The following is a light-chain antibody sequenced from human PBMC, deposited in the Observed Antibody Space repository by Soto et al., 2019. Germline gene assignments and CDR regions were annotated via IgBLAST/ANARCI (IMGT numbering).Light chain of an antibody. Sequence: QSALTQPPSASGTPGQRVAISCSGSRSNIGSHYVHWYQQIPGTAPKLLIYMNDQRPSGVPDRISGSKSGTSASLAISGLRSEDEAHYFCATWDDSLGGYQVFGEGTKVTV. CDR2: MND. V-gene: IGLV1-47*01. J-gene: IGLJ2*01. CDR3: ATWDDSLGGYQV. CDR1: RSNIGSHY.